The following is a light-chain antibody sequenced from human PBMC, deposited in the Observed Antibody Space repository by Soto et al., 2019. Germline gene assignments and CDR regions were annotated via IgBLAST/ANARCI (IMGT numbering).Light chain of an antibody. CDR1: SSDVGSYNL. CDR3: CSYAGSTTYVV. J-gene: IGLJ2*01. V-gene: IGLV2-23*02. Sequence: QSALTQPASVSGSPGQSITISCTGTSSDVGSYNLVSWYQQHPGKAPKLIIYEVIKRPSRVSNRFSGSKSGNTASLTISGLQAEDKADYYCCSYAGSTTYVVFGGGTQLTVL. CDR2: EVI.